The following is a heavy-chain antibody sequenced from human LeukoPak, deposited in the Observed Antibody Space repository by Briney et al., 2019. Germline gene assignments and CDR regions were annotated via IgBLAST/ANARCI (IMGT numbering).Heavy chain of an antibody. CDR2: IYYSGST. D-gene: IGHD3-22*01. CDR1: GGSISSYY. V-gene: IGHV4-59*01. J-gene: IGHJ1*01. Sequence: SETLSLTCTVSGGSISSYYWSWIRQPPGKGLKWIGYIYYSGSTNYNPSLKSRVTISVDTSKNQFSLKLSSVTAADTAVYYCARSRDSSGYYYTGYFQHWGQGTLVTVSS. CDR3: ARSRDSSGYYYTGYFQH.